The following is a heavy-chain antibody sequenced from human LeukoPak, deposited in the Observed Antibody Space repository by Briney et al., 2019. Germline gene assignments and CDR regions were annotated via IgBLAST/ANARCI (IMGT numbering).Heavy chain of an antibody. CDR2: IYTSGST. V-gene: IGHV4-61*02. Sequence: PSETLSLTCTVSGGSISSGSYYWSWIRQPAGKGLEWIGRIYTSGSTNYNPSLKSRVTISVDTSKNQFSLKLSSVTAADTAVYYCARGIVRFGEEYYFDYWGQGTLVTVSS. D-gene: IGHD3-10*01. CDR3: ARGIVRFGEEYYFDY. CDR1: GGSISSGSYY. J-gene: IGHJ4*02.